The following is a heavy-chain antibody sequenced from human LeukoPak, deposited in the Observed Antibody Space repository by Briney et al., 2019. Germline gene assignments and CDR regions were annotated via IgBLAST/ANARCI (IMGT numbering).Heavy chain of an antibody. D-gene: IGHD3-22*01. CDR3: ARPLDSSAYYPDY. CDR2: IDPTDSYT. J-gene: IGHJ4*02. CDR1: GYSFTSYW. Sequence: GESLRISCKASGYSFTSYWIFWVRQMPGKSLEWMGRIDPTDSYTYYSPSFQGHVTISADKSISTAYLQWSSLKPSDTAMYYCARPLDSSAYYPDYWGQGTLVTVSS. V-gene: IGHV5-10-1*01.